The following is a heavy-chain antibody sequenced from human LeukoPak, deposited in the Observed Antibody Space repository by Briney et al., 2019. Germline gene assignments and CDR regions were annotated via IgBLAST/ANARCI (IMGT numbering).Heavy chain of an antibody. J-gene: IGHJ6*02. D-gene: IGHD2-2*01. CDR3: ARDQYQYYYGMDV. Sequence: GGSLRLSCAASGFTFSSYSMNWVRQAPGKGLEWVSSISSSSYIYYADSVKGRFTISRDNAKNSLYLQMNSLRAEDTAVYYCARDQYQYYYGMDVWGQGTTVTVSS. CDR2: ISSSSYI. V-gene: IGHV3-21*01. CDR1: GFTFSSYS.